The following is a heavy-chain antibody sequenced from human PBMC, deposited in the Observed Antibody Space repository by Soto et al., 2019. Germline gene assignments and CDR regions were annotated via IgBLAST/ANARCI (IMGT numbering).Heavy chain of an antibody. CDR2: INPSGGST. CDR1: GYTFTSYY. CDR3: ARSYYDILTGYPQYDFDY. J-gene: IGHJ4*02. D-gene: IGHD3-9*01. Sequence: ASVKVSCKASGYTFTSYYMHWVRQAPGQGLEWMGIINPSGGSTSYAQKFQGRVTMTRDTSTSTVYMELSSLRSEDTAVYYCARSYYDILTGYPQYDFDYWGQGTLVTVSS. V-gene: IGHV1-46*03.